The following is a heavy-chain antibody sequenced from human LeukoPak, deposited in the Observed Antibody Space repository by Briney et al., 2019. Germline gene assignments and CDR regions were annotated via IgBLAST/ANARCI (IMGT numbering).Heavy chain of an antibody. V-gene: IGHV3-53*01. CDR3: ARDGDDTSGYFSPFDY. Sequence: GGSLRLSCAVSGFTVSSNYMSWVRQAPGKGLEWVSIIYTGGTTYYADSVKGRFTISRDNSKNTLYLQMNSLRAEDTAVYYCARDGDDTSGYFSPFDYWGQGTLVTVSS. CDR1: GFTVSSNY. J-gene: IGHJ4*02. CDR2: IYTGGTT. D-gene: IGHD3-22*01.